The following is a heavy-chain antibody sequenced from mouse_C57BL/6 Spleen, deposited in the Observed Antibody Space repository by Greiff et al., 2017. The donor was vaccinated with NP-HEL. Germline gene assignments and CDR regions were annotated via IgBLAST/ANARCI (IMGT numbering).Heavy chain of an antibody. CDR1: GFSLTSYG. J-gene: IGHJ4*01. Sequence: QVQLQQSGPGLVQPSQSLSITCTVSGFSLTSYGVHWVRQPPGKGLEWLGVIWSGGSTDYNAAFISRLSISKDNSKSQVFFKMNSLQADDTAIYYCAKPGGTVVGDYYAMDYWGQGTSVTVSS. CDR2: IWSGGST. D-gene: IGHD1-1*01. CDR3: AKPGGTVVGDYYAMDY. V-gene: IGHV2-4*01.